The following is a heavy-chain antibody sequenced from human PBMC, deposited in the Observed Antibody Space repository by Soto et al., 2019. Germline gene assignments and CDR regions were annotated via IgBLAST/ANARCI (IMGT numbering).Heavy chain of an antibody. Sequence: QVQLQQWGAGLLKPSETLSLTCAVYGGSFNGYYWTWIRQPPGKGPEWIGDINHSGSTNYHPSLKSRGTISVDTSKNQFSLKLTSLTAADMAVFYCARAPDKYYFDSWGQGTLVTVSS. CDR2: INHSGST. V-gene: IGHV4-34*01. J-gene: IGHJ4*02. CDR1: GGSFNGYY. CDR3: ARAPDKYYFDS.